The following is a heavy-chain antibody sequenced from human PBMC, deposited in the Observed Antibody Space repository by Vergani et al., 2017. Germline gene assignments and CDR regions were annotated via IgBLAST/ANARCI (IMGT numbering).Heavy chain of an antibody. CDR1: GFTFSAYS. V-gene: IGHV3-48*01. J-gene: IGHJ5*01. CDR2: IGVSDNSI. Sequence: DVRLVESGGGVVQPGGSLRLSCAASGFTFSAYSMNWVRQTPGKGLEWISYIGVSDNSIYYADSVMGRFAISRDNARNLLFLQMNSLRADDSALYFSVRVPDYSTCYSCVEGTVVTVSS. CDR3: VRVPDYSTCYS. D-gene: IGHD4-11*01.